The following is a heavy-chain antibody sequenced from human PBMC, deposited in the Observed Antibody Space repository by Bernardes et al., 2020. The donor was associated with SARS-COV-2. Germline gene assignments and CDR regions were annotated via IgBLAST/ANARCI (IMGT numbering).Heavy chain of an antibody. CDR2: ISGSGDKV. Sequence: GGSLRLSCSASGFTFENYAMNWVRQAPGEGLEWVARISGSGDKVYYADFVEGRFSISRDKSSSTLFLQLNTLRVDDTAIYYCVKEARVSITGTTNYALDVWGPGTAIIVSS. CDR1: GFTFENYA. J-gene: IGHJ6*02. CDR3: VKEARVSITGTTNYALDV. D-gene: IGHD1-20*01. V-gene: IGHV3-23*01.